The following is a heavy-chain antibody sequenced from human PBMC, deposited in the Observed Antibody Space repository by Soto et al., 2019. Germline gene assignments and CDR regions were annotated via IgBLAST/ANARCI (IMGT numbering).Heavy chain of an antibody. CDR3: ASRHYYDSSGYYY. J-gene: IGHJ4*02. CDR1: GFTFSDYY. Sequence: PGGSLRLSCAASGFTFSDYYMGWIRQARGKGLEWVSYISSSSSYTNYADSVKGRFTISRDNAKNSLYLQMNSLRAEDTAVYYCASRHYYDSSGYYYWGQGTLVTVSS. D-gene: IGHD3-22*01. CDR2: ISSSSSYT. V-gene: IGHV3-11*06.